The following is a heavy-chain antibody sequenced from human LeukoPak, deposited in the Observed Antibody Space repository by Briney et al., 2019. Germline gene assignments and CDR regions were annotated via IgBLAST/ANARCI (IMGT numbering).Heavy chain of an antibody. J-gene: IGHJ4*02. Sequence: PSETLSLTCTVSGGSISSYYWSWIRQTPGKGLEWIGCISYSGNTYYNPSLKSRVTISVGTSKNQFSLKLSSVTAADTAVYYCARGERYDFHFDYWGQGTLVTVSS. CDR2: ISYSGNT. D-gene: IGHD3-3*01. CDR3: ARGERYDFHFDY. V-gene: IGHV4-59*12. CDR1: GGSISSYY.